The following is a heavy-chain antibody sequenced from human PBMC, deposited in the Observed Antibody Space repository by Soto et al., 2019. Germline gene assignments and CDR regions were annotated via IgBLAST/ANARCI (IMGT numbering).Heavy chain of an antibody. Sequence: QVQLQQWGAGLLKPSETLSLTCAVYGGSFSGYYWSWIRQPPGKGLEWIGEINHSGSTNYNPSLKSRVTISVDTSKNQFSLKLSSVTAADTAVYYCARGGPYIVVVPTFINWFDPWGQGTLVTVSS. CDR3: ARGGPYIVVVPTFINWFDP. D-gene: IGHD2-21*01. CDR1: GGSFSGYY. V-gene: IGHV4-34*01. CDR2: INHSGST. J-gene: IGHJ5*02.